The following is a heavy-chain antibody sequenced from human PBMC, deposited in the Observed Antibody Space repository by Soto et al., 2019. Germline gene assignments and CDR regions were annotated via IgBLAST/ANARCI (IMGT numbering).Heavy chain of an antibody. D-gene: IGHD4-17*01. CDR3: GKDPNGDYVGAFDI. V-gene: IGHV3-23*01. Sequence: EVQLLESGGGLVQPGESLRLSCAASGFTFSNYAMSWVRQAPGKGPEWVAGITANGGAAYYADSVKGRITISRDNSKNTRYLQINRLRPDDTALYYCGKDPNGDYVGAFDICGQGTMVTVSS. J-gene: IGHJ3*02. CDR2: ITANGGAA. CDR1: GFTFSNYA.